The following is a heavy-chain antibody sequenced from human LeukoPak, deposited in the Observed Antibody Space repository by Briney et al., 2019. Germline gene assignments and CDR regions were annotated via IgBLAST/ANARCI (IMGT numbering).Heavy chain of an antibody. V-gene: IGHV1-69*13. CDR3: ARGMDGYNSDAFDI. CDR1: GGTFSSYA. D-gene: IGHD5-24*01. CDR2: IVPIFGTA. Sequence: ASVKVSCKASGGTFSSYAISWVRQAPGQGLEWMRGIVPIFGTANYAQKFQGRVTITADESTSTAYMELSSLRSEDTAVYYCARGMDGYNSDAFDIWGQGTMVTVSS. J-gene: IGHJ3*02.